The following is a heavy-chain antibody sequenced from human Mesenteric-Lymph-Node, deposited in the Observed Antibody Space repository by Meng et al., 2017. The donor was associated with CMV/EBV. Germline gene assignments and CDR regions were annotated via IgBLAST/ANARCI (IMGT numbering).Heavy chain of an antibody. Sequence: LRLSCTVSGGSISSGGYYWSWIRQHPGKGLEWIGYIYYSGSTYYNPSLKSRVTISVDTSKNQFSLKLSSVTAADTAVYYCARDKDVTGTWGGMDVWGQGTTVTVSS. CDR3: ARDKDVTGTWGGMDV. CDR1: GGSISSGGYY. CDR2: IYYSGST. D-gene: IGHD1-1*01. J-gene: IGHJ6*02. V-gene: IGHV4-31*03.